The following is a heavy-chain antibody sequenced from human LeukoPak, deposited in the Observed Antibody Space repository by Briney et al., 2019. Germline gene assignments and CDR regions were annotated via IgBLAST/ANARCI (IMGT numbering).Heavy chain of an antibody. V-gene: IGHV3-74*01. CDR2: ISPPGTKT. CDR3: ARGPNSNWSGLDF. J-gene: IGHJ4*02. Sequence: GRCLSPSCTPSAFSVGRHWVHCASQLPGDWLVWVSRISPPGTKTRYADSVKPRFTLPRDNAKNTLYLQVNNLRAEDTAVYYCARGPNSNWSGLDFRGPGTLLTGSS. D-gene: IGHD6-6*01. CDR1: AFSVGRHW.